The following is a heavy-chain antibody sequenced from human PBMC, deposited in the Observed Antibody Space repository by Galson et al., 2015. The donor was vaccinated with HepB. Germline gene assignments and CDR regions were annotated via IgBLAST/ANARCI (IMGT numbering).Heavy chain of an antibody. CDR2: ISSSSLYT. V-gene: IGHV3-11*06. CDR1: GFTFSDYY. J-gene: IGHJ4*02. D-gene: IGHD4-23*01. CDR3: ARVADVDYGDHSFFDY. Sequence: SLRLSCAASGFTFSDYYVAWIRQAPGKGLEWLSYISSSSLYTNYADSVKGRFTISRDNAKNSLNLQMNSLRVDDTAVYYCARVADVDYGDHSFFDYWGQGALVTVSS.